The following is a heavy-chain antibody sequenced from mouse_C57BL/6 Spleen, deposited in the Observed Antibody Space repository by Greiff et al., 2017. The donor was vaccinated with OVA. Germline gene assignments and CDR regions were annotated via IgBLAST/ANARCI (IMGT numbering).Heavy chain of an antibody. V-gene: IGHV1-64*01. CDR2: IHPNSGST. CDR3: ARYPPNWSFDY. Sequence: VQLQQPGAELVKPGASVKLSCKASGYTFTSYWMHWVKQRPGQGLEWIGMIHPNSGSTNYNEKFKSKATLTVDKSSSTAYMQLSSLTTEDSAIYYCARYPPNWSFDYWGQGTTLTVSS. CDR1: GYTFTSYW. J-gene: IGHJ2*01. D-gene: IGHD4-1*01.